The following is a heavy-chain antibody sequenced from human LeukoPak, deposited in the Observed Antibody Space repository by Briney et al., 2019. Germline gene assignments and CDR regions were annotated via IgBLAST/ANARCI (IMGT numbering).Heavy chain of an antibody. D-gene: IGHD2-15*01. Sequence: PGGSLRLSCGASGFTVKNNYMNWVRQAPGKGLQWVSGIYGDGSTYYADSVKGRFTISRDSSKNTLYPQMNSLRAEDTAVYYCAIGSYCSGGSCYPLFDYWGRGTLVTASS. J-gene: IGHJ4*02. CDR1: GFTVKNNY. CDR3: AIGSYCSGGSCYPLFDY. CDR2: IYGDGST. V-gene: IGHV3-53*01.